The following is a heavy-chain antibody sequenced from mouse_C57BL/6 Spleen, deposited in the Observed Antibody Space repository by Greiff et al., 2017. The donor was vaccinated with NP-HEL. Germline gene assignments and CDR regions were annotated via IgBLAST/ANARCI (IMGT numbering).Heavy chain of an antibody. J-gene: IGHJ4*01. CDR3: AREGPYYGSSYNYAMDY. CDR2: INPNNGGT. V-gene: IGHV1-18*01. CDR1: GYTFTDYN. D-gene: IGHD1-1*01. Sequence: EVQLQQSGPELVKPGASVKIPCKASGYTFTDYNMDWVKQSHGKSLEWIGDINPNNGGTIYNQKFKGKATLTVDKSSSTAYMELRSLTSEDTAVYYCAREGPYYGSSYNYAMDYWGQGTSVTVSS.